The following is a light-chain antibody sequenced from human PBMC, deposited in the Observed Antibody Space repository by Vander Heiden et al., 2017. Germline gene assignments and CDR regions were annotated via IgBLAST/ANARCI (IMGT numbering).Light chain of an antibody. CDR3: RQGTHWPHT. Sequence: DVVMTQSPLSLPVTLGQPASISCSSTQSLVSSDGDTNLQWFQQRPGQSPRRLIYKVSIRGSGVPDRFSASGSGTDFTLKISRVEAEDVGVYYCRQGTHWPHTFGQGTKLEIK. J-gene: IGKJ2*01. CDR1: QSLVSSDGDTN. V-gene: IGKV2-30*01. CDR2: KVS.